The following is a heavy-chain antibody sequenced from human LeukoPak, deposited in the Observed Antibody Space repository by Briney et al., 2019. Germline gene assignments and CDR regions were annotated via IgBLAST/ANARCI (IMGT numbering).Heavy chain of an antibody. CDR1: GYTLTELS. Sequence: ASVKVSCKVSGYTLTELSMHWVRQAPGKGLEWMGGFDPEDGETIYAQKFQGRVTMTEDTSTDTAYMELSSLRSEDTAVYYCARDRIVVVPAAPHDYYYYGMDVWGQGTTVTVSS. J-gene: IGHJ6*02. CDR3: ARDRIVVVPAAPHDYYYYGMDV. V-gene: IGHV1-24*01. D-gene: IGHD2-2*01. CDR2: FDPEDGET.